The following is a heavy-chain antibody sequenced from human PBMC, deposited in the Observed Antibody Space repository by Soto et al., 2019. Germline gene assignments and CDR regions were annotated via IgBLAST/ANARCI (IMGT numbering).Heavy chain of an antibody. CDR1: GYTFTSYD. Sequence: ASVKVSCKASGYTFTSYDINWVRQATGQGLEWMGWMNPNSGNTGYAQKFQGRVTMTRNTSISTAYMELSSLRSEDTAVYYCARGVAGQLVPGHYYYYGMDVCGQRTTVTVSS. CDR3: ARGVAGQLVPGHYYYYGMDV. D-gene: IGHD6-6*01. V-gene: IGHV1-8*01. J-gene: IGHJ6*02. CDR2: MNPNSGNT.